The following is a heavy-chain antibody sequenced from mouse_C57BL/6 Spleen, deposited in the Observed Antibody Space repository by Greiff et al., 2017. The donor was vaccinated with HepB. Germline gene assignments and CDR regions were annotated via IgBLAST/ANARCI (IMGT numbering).Heavy chain of an antibody. CDR3: ARRDYYGSRVDY. J-gene: IGHJ2*01. CDR2: IDPSDSYT. D-gene: IGHD1-1*01. CDR1: GYTFTSYW. Sequence: QVQLQQPGAELVKPGASVKLSCKASGYTFTSYWMQWVKQRPGQGLEWIGEIDPSDSYTNYNQKFKGKATLTVDTSSSTAYMQLSSLTSEDSAVYYCARRDYYGSRVDYWGQGTTLTVSS. V-gene: IGHV1-50*01.